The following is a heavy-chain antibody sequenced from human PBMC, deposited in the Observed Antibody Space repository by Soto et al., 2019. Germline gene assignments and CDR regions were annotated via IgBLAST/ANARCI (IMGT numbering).Heavy chain of an antibody. J-gene: IGHJ3*02. CDR3: AKNSGVDAFDI. CDR2: ISSNGGST. Sequence: PGGSLRLSCSASGFTFSSYAMHWVRQAPGKGLEYVSAISSNGGSTYYADSVKGRFTISRDNSKNTLYLQMNSLRAEDTAVYYCAKNSGVDAFDIWGQGTMVTVSS. CDR1: GFTFSSYA. V-gene: IGHV3-64*04.